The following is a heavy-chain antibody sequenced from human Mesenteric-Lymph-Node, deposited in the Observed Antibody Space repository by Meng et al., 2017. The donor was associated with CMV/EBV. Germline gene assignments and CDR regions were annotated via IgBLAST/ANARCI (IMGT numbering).Heavy chain of an antibody. D-gene: IGHD6-19*01. CDR1: GGSIRSYY. CDR2: IYYSGST. V-gene: IGHV4-59*01. CDR3: ARAQGVAVTDY. Sequence: SETLSLTCTVSGGSIRSYYWSWIRQPPGKGLEWIGYIYYSGSTNYNPSLKSRVTISVDTSKKQFSLKLTSVTAADTAVYYCARAQGVAVTDYWGQGTLVTVSS. J-gene: IGHJ4*02.